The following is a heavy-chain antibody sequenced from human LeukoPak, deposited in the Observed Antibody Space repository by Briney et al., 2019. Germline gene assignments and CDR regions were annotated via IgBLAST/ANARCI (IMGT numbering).Heavy chain of an antibody. Sequence: ASVKVSCKASGYTFTSYYMHWVRQAPGQGLEWMGIINPSGGSTSYAQKFQGRVTMTRDTSTSTAYMELRSLRSDDTAVYYCARDDYGYNWFDPWGQGTLVTVSS. CDR1: GYTFTSYY. V-gene: IGHV1-46*01. CDR3: ARDDYGYNWFDP. CDR2: INPSGGST. J-gene: IGHJ5*02. D-gene: IGHD4-17*01.